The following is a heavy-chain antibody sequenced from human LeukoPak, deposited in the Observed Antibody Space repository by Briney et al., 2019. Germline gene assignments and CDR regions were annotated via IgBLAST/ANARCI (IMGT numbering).Heavy chain of an antibody. D-gene: IGHD3-3*01. CDR1: GYTFTGYY. CDR3: AREGSDPDLYDFWSVERAFDI. V-gene: IGHV1-2*02. J-gene: IGHJ3*02. CDR2: INPNSGGT. Sequence: GASVKVSCKASGYTFTGYYMHWVRQAPGQGLEWMGWINPNSGGTNYAQKFQGRVTMTRDTSISTAYMELSRLRSDDTAVYYCAREGSDPDLYDFWSVERAFDIWGQGTMVTVSS.